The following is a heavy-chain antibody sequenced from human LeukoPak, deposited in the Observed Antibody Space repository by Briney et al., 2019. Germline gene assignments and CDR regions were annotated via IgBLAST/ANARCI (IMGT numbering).Heavy chain of an antibody. CDR1: GFTFSDHY. CDR2: ISSSSSYI. CDR3: ARGYSSGC. Sequence: GGSLRLSCVASGFTFSDHYMDWVRQAPGKGLEWVSSISSSSSYIYYADSVKGRFTISRDNAKNSLYLQMNSLRAEDTAVYYCARGYSSGCWGQGTLVTVSS. J-gene: IGHJ4*02. D-gene: IGHD6-19*01. V-gene: IGHV3-21*01.